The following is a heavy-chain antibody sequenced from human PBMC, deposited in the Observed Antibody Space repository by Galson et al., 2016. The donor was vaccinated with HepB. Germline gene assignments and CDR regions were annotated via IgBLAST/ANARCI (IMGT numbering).Heavy chain of an antibody. V-gene: IGHV6-1*01. CDR3: VRLIATPVYGLDV. CDR2: TYYRSKWYL. Sequence: CAISGDSVSSSTAAWNWIRQSPSRGLEWLGRTYYRSKWYLEYAVSVKSRITISPDTSKNQFSLQLNSVTPEATAGYYCVRLIATPVYGLDVWGQGTTVTVSS. J-gene: IGHJ6*02. CDR1: GDSVSSSTAA. D-gene: IGHD6-6*01.